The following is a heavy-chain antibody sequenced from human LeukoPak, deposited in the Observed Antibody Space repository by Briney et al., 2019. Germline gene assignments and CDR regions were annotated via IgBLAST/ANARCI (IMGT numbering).Heavy chain of an antibody. CDR1: GFTFSSYA. V-gene: IGHV3-23*01. CDR2: ISGSGGST. J-gene: IGHJ6*02. Sequence: GGSLRLSCAASGFTFSSYAMSWVRQAPGKGLEWVSAISGSGGSTYYADSVKGRFTISRGNSKNTLYLQMNSLRAEDTAVYYCAKAPGFYDSSGYYYGMDVWGQGTTVTVSS. D-gene: IGHD3-22*01. CDR3: AKAPGFYDSSGYYYGMDV.